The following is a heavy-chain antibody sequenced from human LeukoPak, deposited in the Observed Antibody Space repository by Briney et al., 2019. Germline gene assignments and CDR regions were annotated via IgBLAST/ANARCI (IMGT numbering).Heavy chain of an antibody. Sequence: SETLSLTCTVSVDSISSSRFYWGWIRQPPGKGLEWIGTIYYNGKTFYNPSLKIRVNILEDTSKNQFSLRLNSVAAADTAVYYCASFTSGFGVVNNYFDPWGQGTLVTVSS. CDR2: IYYNGKT. V-gene: IGHV4-39*07. J-gene: IGHJ5*02. CDR3: ASFTSGFGVVNNYFDP. D-gene: IGHD3-3*01. CDR1: VDSISSSRFY.